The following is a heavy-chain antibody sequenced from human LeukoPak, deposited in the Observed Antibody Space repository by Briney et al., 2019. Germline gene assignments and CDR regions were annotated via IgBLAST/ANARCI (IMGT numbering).Heavy chain of an antibody. CDR2: IYHSGST. CDR1: GYSISSGYY. Sequence: SETLSLTCTVSGYSISSGYYWGWIRQPPGKGLEWIGSIYHSGSTYYNPSLKSRVTISVDTSKNQFSLKLSSVTAADTAVYYCARPKYYYGSGSYYRAWFDPWGQGTLVTVSS. J-gene: IGHJ5*02. CDR3: ARPKYYYGSGSYYRAWFDP. V-gene: IGHV4-38-2*02. D-gene: IGHD3-10*01.